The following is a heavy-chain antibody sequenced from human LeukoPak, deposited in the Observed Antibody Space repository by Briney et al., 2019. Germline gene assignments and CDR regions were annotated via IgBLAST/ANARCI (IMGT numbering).Heavy chain of an antibody. CDR2: ISHSGST. CDR1: GGSFSGYY. V-gene: IGHV4-34*01. CDR3: ARSSPYSSSWYSGNWFDP. J-gene: IGHJ5*02. Sequence: SETLSLTCAVYGGSFSGYYWSWIRQPPGKGLEWIGEISHSGSTNYNPSLKSRVTISVDTSKDQFSLKLSSVTAADTAVYYCARSSPYSSSWYSGNWFDPWGQGTLVTVSS. D-gene: IGHD6-13*01.